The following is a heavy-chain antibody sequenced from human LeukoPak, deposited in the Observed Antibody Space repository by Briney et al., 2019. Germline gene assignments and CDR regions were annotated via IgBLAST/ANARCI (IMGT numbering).Heavy chain of an antibody. V-gene: IGHV3-48*01. J-gene: IGHJ5*02. CDR2: ISSSSTI. CDR3: ASFKWELQTFDP. D-gene: IGHD1-26*01. Sequence: GGSLRLSCAASGFTFSSYSMNWVRQAPGKGLEWVSYISSSSTIYYADSVKGRFTISRDNAKNSLYLQMNSLRAEDTAVYYCASFKWELQTFDPWGQGTLVTVSS. CDR1: GFTFSSYS.